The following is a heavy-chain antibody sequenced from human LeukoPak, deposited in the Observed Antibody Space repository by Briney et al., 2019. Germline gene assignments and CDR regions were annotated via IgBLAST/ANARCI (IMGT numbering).Heavy chain of an antibody. V-gene: IGHV3-9*01. J-gene: IGHJ4*02. CDR3: AMDYGGNSDNY. CDR1: GFTFDDYA. CDR2: ISWNSGSI. Sequence: PGRSLRLSCAASGFTFDDYAMHWVRQAPGKGLEWVSGISWNSGSIGYADSVKGRFTISRDNAKNSLYLQMNSLRAEDTAVYYCAMDYGGNSDNYWGQGTLVTVSS. D-gene: IGHD4-23*01.